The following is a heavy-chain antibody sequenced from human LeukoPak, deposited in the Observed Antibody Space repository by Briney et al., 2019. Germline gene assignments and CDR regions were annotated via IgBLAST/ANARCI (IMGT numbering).Heavy chain of an antibody. CDR2: IYYSGTT. V-gene: IGHV4-59*01. Sequence: PSETLSLTCTVSGASMSSYYWSWIRQPPGKGLEWIAYIYYSGTTNYNPSLMSRVTISVDTSKNQFSLKLSSVTAADTAVYYCARGVYIAAAQYGYWGQGTLVTVSS. CDR1: GASMSSYY. D-gene: IGHD6-13*01. CDR3: ARGVYIAAAQYGY. J-gene: IGHJ4*02.